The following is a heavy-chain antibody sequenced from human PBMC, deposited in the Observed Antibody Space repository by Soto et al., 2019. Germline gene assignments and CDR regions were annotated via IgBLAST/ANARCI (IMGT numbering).Heavy chain of an antibody. J-gene: IGHJ5*02. Sequence: SETLSLTCTVSGGSISSGDYYWSWIRQPPGKGLEWIGYIYYSGSTYYNPSLKSRVTISVDTSKNQFSLKLSSVTAADTAVYYCARDSTSLAARSNWFDPWGQGTLVTVSS. D-gene: IGHD6-6*01. CDR3: ARDSTSLAARSNWFDP. CDR2: IYYSGST. CDR1: GGSISSGDYY. V-gene: IGHV4-30-4*01.